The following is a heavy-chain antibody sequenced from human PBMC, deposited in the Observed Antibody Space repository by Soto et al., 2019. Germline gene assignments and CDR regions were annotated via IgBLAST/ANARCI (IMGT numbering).Heavy chain of an antibody. CDR1: GFTFSSYG. CDR2: ISYDGSNK. D-gene: IGHD3-16*02. J-gene: IGHJ6*02. V-gene: IGHV3-30*18. CDR3: AKAHGPEIRYDYVWGSYRFYYYYGMDV. Sequence: GGSLRLSCAASGFTFSSYGMHWVRQAPGKGLEWVAVISYDGSNKYYADSVKGRFTISRDNSKNTLYLQMNSLRAEDTAVYYCAKAHGPEIRYDYVWGSYRFYYYYGMDVWGQGTTVTVSS.